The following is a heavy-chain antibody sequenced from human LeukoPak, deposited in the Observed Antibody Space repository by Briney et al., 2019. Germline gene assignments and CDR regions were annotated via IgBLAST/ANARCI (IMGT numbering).Heavy chain of an antibody. CDR3: ARAQTYMTTVVRYYFDY. CDR1: GGSISSGGYY. Sequence: SETLSLTCTVSGGSISSGGYYWSWIRQHPGKGLEWIGYIYYSGSTYYNPSLKSRVTISVDTSKYQFSLKLSSVTAADTAVYYCARAQTYMTTVVRYYFDYWGQGTLVTVSS. V-gene: IGHV4-31*03. CDR2: IYYSGST. D-gene: IGHD4-23*01. J-gene: IGHJ4*02.